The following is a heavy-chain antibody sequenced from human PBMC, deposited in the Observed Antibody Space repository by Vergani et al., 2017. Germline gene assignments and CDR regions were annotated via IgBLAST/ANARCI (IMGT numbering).Heavy chain of an antibody. CDR3: ARVYSGSWLSYFDY. Sequence: QVQLVQSGAEVKKPGASVKVSCKASGYTFTSYYLHWVRQAPGQGLEWMGIINPSGGSTSYAQKSQGRVTMTRETSTSTVYMELCSLRSEDTAVYYCARVYSGSWLSYFDYWGQGTLVTVSS. D-gene: IGHD6-13*01. V-gene: IGHV1-46*01. J-gene: IGHJ4*02. CDR2: INPSGGST. CDR1: GYTFTSYY.